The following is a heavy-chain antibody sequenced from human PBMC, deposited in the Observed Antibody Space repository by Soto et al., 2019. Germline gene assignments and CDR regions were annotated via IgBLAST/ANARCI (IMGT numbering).Heavy chain of an antibody. Sequence: GGSLRLSCSASGFTFSTYAMHWVRQAPGKGLEYVSAISSHGINTYYTDSVKGRFTISRDNSKNTLYLQMSSLRPEDTAVFYCVKDKGTTIKKVGMDVWGQGTTVTVSS. CDR1: GFTFSTYA. D-gene: IGHD4-4*01. J-gene: IGHJ6*02. CDR2: ISSHGINT. V-gene: IGHV3-64D*08. CDR3: VKDKGTTIKKVGMDV.